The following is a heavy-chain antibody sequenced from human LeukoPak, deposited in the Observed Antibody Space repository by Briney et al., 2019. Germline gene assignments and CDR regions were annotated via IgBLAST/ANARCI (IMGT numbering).Heavy chain of an antibody. CDR2: IYHSGST. J-gene: IGHJ4*02. CDR1: GYSISSGYY. D-gene: IGHD6-19*01. Sequence: KTSETLSLTCAVSGYSISSGYYWGWIRQPPGKGLEWIGSIYHSGSTYYNPSLKSRVTISVDTSKNQFSLKLSSVTAAATAVYYCARVKYSSGWYYYFDYWGQGTLVTVSS. CDR3: ARVKYSSGWYYYFDY. V-gene: IGHV4-38-2*01.